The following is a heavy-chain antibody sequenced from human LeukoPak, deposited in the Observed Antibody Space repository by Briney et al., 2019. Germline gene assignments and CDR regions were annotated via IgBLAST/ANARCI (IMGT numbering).Heavy chain of an antibody. CDR3: AKDLEYYDSSGYSLQTNVGFDY. V-gene: IGHV3-9*01. Sequence: GGSLRLSCAASGFTFDDYAMHWVRQAPGKGLEWVSGISWNSGSIGYADSVKGRFTISRDNAKNSLYLQMNSLRAEDTALYYCAKDLEYYDSSGYSLQTNVGFDYWGQGTLVTVSS. J-gene: IGHJ4*02. CDR1: GFTFDDYA. CDR2: ISWNSGSI. D-gene: IGHD3-22*01.